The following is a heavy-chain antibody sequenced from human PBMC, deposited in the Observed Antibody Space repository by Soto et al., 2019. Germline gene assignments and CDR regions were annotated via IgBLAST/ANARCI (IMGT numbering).Heavy chain of an antibody. CDR3: ARNEYDFWSDYYTYMDV. CDR2: INQDGSEK. J-gene: IGHJ6*03. D-gene: IGHD3-3*01. CDR1: GFTFSSYW. V-gene: IGHV3-7*01. Sequence: GGSLRLSCAASGFTFSSYWMSWVRQAPGKGLEWVANINQDGSEKYYVDSVKGRFTISRDNAENSLYLQVNSLRAEDTAVYYCARNEYDFWSDYYTYMDVWGKGTTVTVSS.